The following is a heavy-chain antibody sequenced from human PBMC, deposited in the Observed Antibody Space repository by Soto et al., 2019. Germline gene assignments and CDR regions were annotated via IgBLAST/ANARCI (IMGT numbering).Heavy chain of an antibody. Sequence: PGGSLRLSCAASGFTFSSYAMSWVRQAPGKGLEWVSAISDGGDSTYYAESVKGRFTISRDNSKNTLYLHMNSLRAEDTAVYYCAKNTFYDFYSYYSNGMDVWGQGTTVTVSS. J-gene: IGHJ6*02. CDR1: GFTFSSYA. D-gene: IGHD3-3*01. CDR2: ISDGGDST. CDR3: AKNTFYDFYSYYSNGMDV. V-gene: IGHV3-23*01.